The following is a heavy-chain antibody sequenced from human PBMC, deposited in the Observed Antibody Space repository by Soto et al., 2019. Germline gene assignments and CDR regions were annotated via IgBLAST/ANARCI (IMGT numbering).Heavy chain of an antibody. CDR1: GGTFSSYA. CDR2: IIPIFGTA. CDR3: ARDERAARRGGSRYNWVAP. D-gene: IGHD6-6*01. Sequence: QVQLVQSGAEVKKPGSSVKVSCKASGGTFSSYAISWVRQAPGQGLEWMGGIIPIFGTANYAQKFQGRVTITEDESTSTAEMELSSLRSEDTAVYYCARDERAARRGGSRYNWVAPWGQGPLVTVSS. V-gene: IGHV1-69*01. J-gene: IGHJ5*02.